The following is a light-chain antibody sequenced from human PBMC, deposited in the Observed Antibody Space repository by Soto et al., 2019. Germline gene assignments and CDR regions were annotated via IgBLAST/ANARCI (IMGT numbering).Light chain of an antibody. CDR3: CSYAGISTWV. Sequence: QSVLTQPASVSGSPGQPITISCTGTSSDVGTYNLVSWYQHHPGKAPKLMIYEGSKRPSGVSHRFSGSKSGDTASLTISGLQAEDEADYYCCSYAGISTWVFGGGTQLTVL. CDR1: SSDVGTYNL. V-gene: IGLV2-23*01. CDR2: EGS. J-gene: IGLJ3*02.